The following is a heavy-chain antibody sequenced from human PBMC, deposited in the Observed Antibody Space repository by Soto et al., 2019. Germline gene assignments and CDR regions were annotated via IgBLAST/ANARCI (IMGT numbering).Heavy chain of an antibody. CDR1: GFTFSDYH. D-gene: IGHD7-27*01. J-gene: IGHJ6*02. CDR3: ARRTGGV. Sequence: QVPLVESGGGLVKPGGSLRLSCAASGFTFSDYHMSWIRQAPGKGLEWVSHIHTYSSHTNYADSVKGRFTISRDDAQNSLYLQMSSLRVEDTAVYYCARRTGGVWGQGTTVTVSS. V-gene: IGHV3-11*05. CDR2: IHTYSSHT.